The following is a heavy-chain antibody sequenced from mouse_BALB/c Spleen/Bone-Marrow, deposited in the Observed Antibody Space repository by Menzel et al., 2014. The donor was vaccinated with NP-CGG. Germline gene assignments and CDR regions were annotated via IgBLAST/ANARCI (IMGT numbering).Heavy chain of an antibody. J-gene: IGHJ1*01. D-gene: IGHD3-1*01. CDR1: GFTFSDYG. Sequence: EVKLMESGGGLVQPGGSRKLSCAASGFTFSDYGMAWVRQAPGKGPEWVAFISNLAYSIYYAGTVTGRFTISRENAKNTLYLEMSSLRSEDTDMYYCARDRGRYRYFDVWGAGTTVTVSS. CDR2: ISNLAYSI. CDR3: ARDRGRYRYFDV. V-gene: IGHV5-15*02.